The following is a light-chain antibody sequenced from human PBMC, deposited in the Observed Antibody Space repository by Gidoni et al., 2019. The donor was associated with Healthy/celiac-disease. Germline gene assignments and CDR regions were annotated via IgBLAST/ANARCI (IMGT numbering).Light chain of an antibody. CDR1: QSVSSN. CDR2: GAS. J-gene: IGKJ1*01. V-gene: IGKV3-15*01. CDR3: QQYNNWPWT. Sequence: EIAMTQSPATLSVSPGERATLSCRASQSVSSNLAWYQQKPGKAPRLLIYGASTRSTGIPARFSGSVSGTEFTLTISSLQSEYFAVYYCQQYNNWPWTFGQGTKVEIK.